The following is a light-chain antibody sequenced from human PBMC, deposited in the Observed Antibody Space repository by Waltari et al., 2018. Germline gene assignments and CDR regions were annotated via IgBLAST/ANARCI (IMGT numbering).Light chain of an antibody. CDR2: YAS. CDR3: QQYNSWRT. Sequence: DIQMTQSPSTLSASVGDRVTITFRASQPISSCLAWFNQKPGKAPKLLIYYASSLETGVPSRFSGRGSGTEFTLTISSLQPDDFATYYCQQYNSWRTFGQGTKVEIK. CDR1: QPISSC. V-gene: IGKV1-5*01. J-gene: IGKJ1*01.